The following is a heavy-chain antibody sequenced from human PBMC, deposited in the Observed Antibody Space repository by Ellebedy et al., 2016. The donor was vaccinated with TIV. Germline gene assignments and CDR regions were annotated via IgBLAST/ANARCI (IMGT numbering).Heavy chain of an antibody. CDR3: AKDPPTGVVSVWFDP. D-gene: IGHD3-3*01. J-gene: IGHJ5*02. Sequence: GESLKISXDASGFTFNTYNMNWVRQAPGKGLEWVAVISYDGSNKYDADSVKGRFTISRDNSKNTLYLQMNSLRAEDTAVYYCAKDPPTGVVSVWFDPWGQGTLVTVSS. CDR1: GFTFNTYN. V-gene: IGHV3-30*18. CDR2: ISYDGSNK.